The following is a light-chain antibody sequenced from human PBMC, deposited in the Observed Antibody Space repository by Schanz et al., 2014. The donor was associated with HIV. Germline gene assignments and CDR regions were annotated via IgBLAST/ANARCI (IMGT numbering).Light chain of an antibody. CDR3: QQRSNWPPFT. J-gene: IGKJ4*01. Sequence: EIVLTQSPGTLSLSPGERATLSCRASQSVSSSYLAWYQQKPGQAPRLLIYGASSRATGIPDRFSGSGSGTDFTLTINSLEPEDFAVYYCQQRSNWPPFTFGGGTKVEIK. CDR1: QSVSSSY. CDR2: GAS. V-gene: IGKV3D-20*02.